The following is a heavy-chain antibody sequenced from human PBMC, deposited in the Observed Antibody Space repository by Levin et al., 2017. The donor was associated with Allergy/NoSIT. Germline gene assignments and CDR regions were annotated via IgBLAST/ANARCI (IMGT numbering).Heavy chain of an antibody. D-gene: IGHD2-15*01. Sequence: SQTLSLTCTVSGGSISSSYWSWIRQPPGKGLEWIGYIYYSGSTNYNPSLKSRVTISVDTSKNQFSLKLSSVTAADTAVYYCARDGSYVGGYYYYYMDVWGKGTTVTVSS. CDR2: IYYSGST. V-gene: IGHV4-59*01. CDR1: GGSISSSY. J-gene: IGHJ6*03. CDR3: ARDGSYVGGYYYYYMDV.